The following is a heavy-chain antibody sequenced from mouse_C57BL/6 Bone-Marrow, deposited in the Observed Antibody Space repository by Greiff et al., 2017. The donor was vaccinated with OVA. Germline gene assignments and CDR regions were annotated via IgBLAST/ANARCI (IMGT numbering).Heavy chain of an antibody. Sequence: QVQLQQPGAELVKPGASVKMSCKASGYTFTSYWITWVKQRPGQGLEWIGDIYPGSGSTNYNEKFKSKATLTVDTSSSTAYMQLSSLTSEDSAVYYCAREGGENYGYDECYYAMDDWGQGTSVTVSS. CDR1: GYTFTSYW. CDR2: IYPGSGST. V-gene: IGHV1-55*01. D-gene: IGHD2-2*01. CDR3: AREGGENYGYDECYYAMDD. J-gene: IGHJ4*01.